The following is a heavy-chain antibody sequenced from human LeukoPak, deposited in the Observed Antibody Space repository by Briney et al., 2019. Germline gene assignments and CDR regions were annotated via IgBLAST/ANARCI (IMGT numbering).Heavy chain of an antibody. CDR3: AIRGYCSGGSCYELDY. CDR2: ISVYDVNT. V-gene: IGHV1-18*01. J-gene: IGHJ4*02. D-gene: IGHD2-15*01. CDR1: GYTFTSYG. Sequence: ASVKVSCKASGYTFTSYGISWVRQAPGQGLEWMGWISVYDVNTNYAQKLQGRVTMTTDTSTTTAYMELRSLRSDDTAVYYCAIRGYCSGGSCYELDYWGQGTLVTVSS.